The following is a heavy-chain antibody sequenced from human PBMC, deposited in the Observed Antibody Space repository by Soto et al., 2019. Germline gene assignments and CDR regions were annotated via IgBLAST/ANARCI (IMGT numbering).Heavy chain of an antibody. CDR3: ARGFRRDVDRPGFDS. CDR1: GDSVSSNNAA. V-gene: IGHV6-1*01. J-gene: IGHJ4*02. Sequence: QVQLQQSSPGLVKPSQTLSLTCAISGDSVSSNNAAWNWIRQSPSRGLEWLGRTYYKSSWYKDYAVSVKSRITISPDTSANHFSLQLNSVTPEDTAVYYCARGFRRDVDRPGFDSWGQGTLVTVSS. CDR2: TYYKSSWYK.